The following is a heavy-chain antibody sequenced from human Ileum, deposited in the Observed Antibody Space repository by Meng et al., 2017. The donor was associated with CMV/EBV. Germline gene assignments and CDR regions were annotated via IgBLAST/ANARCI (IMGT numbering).Heavy chain of an antibody. V-gene: IGHV1-18*04. Sequence: QGHLVQSGAEVKNIWASVKVSCKASGYTFSSYSFSWVRQAPGQGLEWMGWISAYNGDIKYAQKFRDRVTMTTDTSTSTAYMDLRGLRSDDTAVYYCARDHASSSQLLDYWGQGTLVTVSS. CDR2: ISAYNGDI. D-gene: IGHD6-6*01. J-gene: IGHJ4*02. CDR3: ARDHASSSQLLDY. CDR1: GYTFSSYS.